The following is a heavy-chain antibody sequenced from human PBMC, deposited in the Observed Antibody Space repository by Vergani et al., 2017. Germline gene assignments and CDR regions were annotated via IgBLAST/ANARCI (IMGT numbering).Heavy chain of an antibody. Sequence: QVQLQQWGAGLLKPSETLSLTCAVYGGSLSGYYWSWIRPPPGKGLEWLGEVNHSGSTNYNPSLKSRVTISVDTSKNQFCLELSSVTAADTAVYYCARDGLQPGGTPDIVVVPAANDALDIWGQGTMVTVSS. V-gene: IGHV4-34*01. CDR3: ARDGLQPGGTPDIVVVPAANDALDI. D-gene: IGHD2-2*01. J-gene: IGHJ3*02. CDR1: GGSLSGYY. CDR2: VNHSGST.